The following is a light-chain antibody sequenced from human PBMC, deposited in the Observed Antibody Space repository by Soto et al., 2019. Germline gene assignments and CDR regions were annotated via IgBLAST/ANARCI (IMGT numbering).Light chain of an antibody. CDR3: QQYNSWPPNT. V-gene: IGKV3-15*01. Sequence: EIVMTQSPATLSVSPGERATLSCRASQSVSGKLAWYQQKPGQAPRLLIYGASTRATGVPARFSGSGSGTDFTLTLSSLQSEDFAVYYCQQYNSWPPNTFGPGTKVDV. CDR2: GAS. J-gene: IGKJ3*01. CDR1: QSVSGK.